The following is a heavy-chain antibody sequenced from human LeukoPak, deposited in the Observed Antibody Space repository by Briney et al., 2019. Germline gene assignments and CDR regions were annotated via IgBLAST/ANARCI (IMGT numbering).Heavy chain of an antibody. J-gene: IGHJ4*02. CDR3: ASYTVWGSYPSFDY. CDR2: IYTSGST. CDR1: GGSISSGSYY. Sequence: SETLSLTCTVSGGSISSGSYYWSWIRQPAGKGLEWIGRIYTSGSTNYNPSLKSRVTISVDTSKNQFSLKLSSVTAADTAVYYCASYTVWGSYPSFDYWGQGTLVTVSS. V-gene: IGHV4-61*02. D-gene: IGHD3-16*01.